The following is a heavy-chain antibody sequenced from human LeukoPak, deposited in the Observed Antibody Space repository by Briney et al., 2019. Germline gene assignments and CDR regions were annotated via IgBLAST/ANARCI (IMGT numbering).Heavy chain of an antibody. Sequence: SETLSLTCNVSDSSISDYYWSWIRQPAGKGLEWIGRIYASGSTNYNPSLKSRVTISVDTSKNQFSLKLSSVTAADTAVYYCARDEDYWGQGTLVTVSS. CDR1: DSSISDYY. CDR3: ARDEDY. CDR2: IYASGST. V-gene: IGHV4-4*07. J-gene: IGHJ4*02.